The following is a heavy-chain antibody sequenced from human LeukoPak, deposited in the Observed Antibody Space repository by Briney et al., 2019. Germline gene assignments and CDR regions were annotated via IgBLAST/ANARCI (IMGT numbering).Heavy chain of an antibody. D-gene: IGHD6-6*01. CDR3: ARVRPEYYYFDY. J-gene: IGHJ4*02. V-gene: IGHV1-46*01. Sequence: ASVKVFCKASGYTFTSYYMHWVRQAPGQGLEWMGIINPSGGSTSYAQKFQGRVTMTRDMSTSTVYMELSSLRSEDTAVYYCARVRPEYYYFDYWGQGTLVTVSS. CDR2: INPSGGST. CDR1: GYTFTSYY.